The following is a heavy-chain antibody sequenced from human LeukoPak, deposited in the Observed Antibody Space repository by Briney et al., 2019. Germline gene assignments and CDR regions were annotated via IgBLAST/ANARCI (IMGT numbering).Heavy chain of an antibody. J-gene: IGHJ5*02. CDR3: ARDLYGSGSSGFDP. Sequence: ASVKVSCKASGYTFTSHFMHWVRQAPGQGLEWMGIINPRGGSTSYTQKFQGRVTMTRDTSTSTVYMELSSLRSEDTAVYYCARDLYGSGSSGFDPWGQGILVTVSS. D-gene: IGHD3-10*01. V-gene: IGHV1-46*01. CDR2: INPRGGST. CDR1: GYTFTSHF.